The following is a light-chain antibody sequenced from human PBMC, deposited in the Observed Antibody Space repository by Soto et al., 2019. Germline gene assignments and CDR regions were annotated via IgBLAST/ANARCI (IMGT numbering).Light chain of an antibody. Sequence: EIVMTQSPATLSVSPGERVTLSCRASQSVSSRLAWYQQKPGQSPRLLIYGASTRATGIPARFSGSGSGTEFTLTISSLQSEDFGVYYCHQYNNWPITFGQGTRLEIK. CDR1: QSVSSR. CDR2: GAS. J-gene: IGKJ5*01. V-gene: IGKV3-15*01. CDR3: HQYNNWPIT.